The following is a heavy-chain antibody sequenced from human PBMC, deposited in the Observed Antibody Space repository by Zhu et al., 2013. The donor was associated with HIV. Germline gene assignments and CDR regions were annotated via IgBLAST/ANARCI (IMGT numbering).Heavy chain of an antibody. D-gene: IGHD2-2*01. J-gene: IGHJ5*02. CDR2: INPNSGGT. V-gene: IGHV1-2*02. CDR3: AKDRAGVVVPVARWFDP. Sequence: QVQLVQSGAEVKKPGASVKVSCKASGYTFTATICTGCDRPPGQGLEWMGWINPNSGGTNYAQKFQGRVTMTRDTSISTAYMELSRLRSDDTAVYYCAKDRAGVVVPVARWFDPWGQGTLVTVSS. CDR1: GYTFTAT.